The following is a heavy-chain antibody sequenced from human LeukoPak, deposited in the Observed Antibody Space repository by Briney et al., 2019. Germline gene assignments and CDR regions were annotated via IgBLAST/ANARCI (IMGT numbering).Heavy chain of an antibody. D-gene: IGHD3-9*01. Sequence: SETLSLTCTVSGGSISSYYWSWIRQPAGKGLEWIGRIYTSGSTNYNPSLKSRVTMSVDTSKNQFSLKLSSVTAADTAVYYCARGLGGYDILTGYGYYYYYMDVWGKGTTVTVSS. J-gene: IGHJ6*03. CDR1: GGSISSYY. CDR2: IYTSGST. V-gene: IGHV4-4*07. CDR3: ARGLGGYDILTGYGYYYYYMDV.